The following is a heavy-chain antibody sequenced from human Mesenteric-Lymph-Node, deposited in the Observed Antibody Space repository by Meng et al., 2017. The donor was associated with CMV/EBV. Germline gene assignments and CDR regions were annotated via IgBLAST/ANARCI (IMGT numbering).Heavy chain of an antibody. Sequence: GESLKISCAASGFTFSSYWMSGVPQAPGKGLEWVANIKQDGSEKYYVDSVKGRFTISRDNAKNSLYLQMNSLRAEDTAVYYCASFTESWSGAFDIWGQGTMVTVSS. CDR3: ASFTESWSGAFDI. CDR2: IKQDGSEK. CDR1: GFTFSSYW. J-gene: IGHJ3*02. V-gene: IGHV3-7*01. D-gene: IGHD6-13*01.